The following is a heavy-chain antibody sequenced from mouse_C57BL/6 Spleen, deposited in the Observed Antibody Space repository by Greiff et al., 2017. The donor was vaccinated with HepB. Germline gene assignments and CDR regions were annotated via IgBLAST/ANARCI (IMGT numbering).Heavy chain of an antibody. Sequence: EVNVVESGGGLVQPGGSMKLSCAASGFTFSDAWMDWVRQSPEKGLEWVAEIRNKANNHATYYAESVKGRFTISRDDSKSSVYLQMNSLRAEDTGIYYCTAYSVYAMDYWGQGTSVTVSS. CDR2: IRNKANNHAT. J-gene: IGHJ4*01. D-gene: IGHD2-12*01. CDR1: GFTFSDAW. CDR3: TAYSVYAMDY. V-gene: IGHV6-6*01.